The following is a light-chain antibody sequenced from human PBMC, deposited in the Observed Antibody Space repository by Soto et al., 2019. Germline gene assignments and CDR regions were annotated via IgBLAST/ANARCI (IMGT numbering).Light chain of an antibody. Sequence: DIQLTQSPSFLSASAGDRVTITCRASQDISSHLVWFQQEPGKAPKLLIYAASTLQSGVPSRFTGVGAGTEFTLTISSLQPEDFATYYCLQLNSLPPTFGQGTKVETK. V-gene: IGKV1-9*01. CDR1: QDISSH. J-gene: IGKJ1*01. CDR2: AAS. CDR3: LQLNSLPPT.